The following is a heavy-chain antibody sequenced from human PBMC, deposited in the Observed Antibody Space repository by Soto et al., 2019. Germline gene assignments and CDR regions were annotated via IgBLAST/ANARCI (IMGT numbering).Heavy chain of an antibody. CDR2: FDPEDGET. Sequence: GASVKVSCKVSGYTLTELSMHRVRQAPGKGLEWMGGFDPEDGETIYAQKFQGRVTITKDTSTDTAYMEMSSLRSEDTAVYYCARDPYVFWSGYYSYYYYYGMDVWGQGTTVTVSS. CDR3: ARDPYVFWSGYYSYYYYYGMDV. D-gene: IGHD3-3*01. V-gene: IGHV1-24*01. CDR1: GYTLTELS. J-gene: IGHJ6*02.